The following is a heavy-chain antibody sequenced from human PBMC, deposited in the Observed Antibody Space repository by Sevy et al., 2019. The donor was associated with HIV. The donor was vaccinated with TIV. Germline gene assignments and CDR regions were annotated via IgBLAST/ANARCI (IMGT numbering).Heavy chain of an antibody. Sequence: SDTLSLTCAVYGGSFSGYYWSWIRQPPGKGLEWIGEINHSGSTNYNPSLKSRVTISVDTSKNQFSLKLSSVTAADTAVYYCARGGYSYGPFDYWGQGTLVTVSS. CDR3: ARGGYSYGPFDY. CDR1: GGSFSGYY. J-gene: IGHJ4*02. D-gene: IGHD5-18*01. CDR2: INHSGST. V-gene: IGHV4-34*01.